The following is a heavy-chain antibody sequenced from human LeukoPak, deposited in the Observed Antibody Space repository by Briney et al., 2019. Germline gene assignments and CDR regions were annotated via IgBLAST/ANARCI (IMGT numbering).Heavy chain of an antibody. D-gene: IGHD6-13*01. CDR2: IYYSGST. Sequence: SETLSLTCTVSGGSISSYYWSWIRQPPGKGLEWIGYIYYSGSTYYNPSLKSRVTISVDTSKNQFSLKLSSVTAADTAVYYCARSSAGTYDYWGQGTLVTVSS. CDR1: GGSISSYY. V-gene: IGHV4-59*12. CDR3: ARSSAGTYDY. J-gene: IGHJ4*02.